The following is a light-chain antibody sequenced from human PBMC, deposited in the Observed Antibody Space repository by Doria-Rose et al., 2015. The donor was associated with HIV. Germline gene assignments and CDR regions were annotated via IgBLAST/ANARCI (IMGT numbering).Light chain of an antibody. Sequence: TQSPSSLSASIGDRVPITCRASQTVSTYLNWFQQEPGKAPKLLIYAASRLQSGVPSRFSGSGSGTDFTLTISGLQPGDFATYYCQQTYSSPPWTCGQGTKVEMK. CDR1: QTVSTY. V-gene: IGKV1-39*01. CDR3: QQTYSSPPWT. CDR2: AAS. J-gene: IGKJ1*01.